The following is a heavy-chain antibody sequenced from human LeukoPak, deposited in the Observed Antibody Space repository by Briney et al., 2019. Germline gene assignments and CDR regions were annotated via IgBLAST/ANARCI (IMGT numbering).Heavy chain of an antibody. CDR2: IKQDGSEK. CDR3: ARENLGASVLLWFGSYYTSFFDY. D-gene: IGHD3-10*01. CDR1: GFTFSSYW. Sequence: PGGSLRLSCAASGFTFSSYWMSWVRQAPGKGLEWVANIKQDGSEKYYVDSVKGRFTISRDNAKNSLYLQMNSLRAEDTAVYYCARENLGASVLLWFGSYYTSFFDYWGQGTLVTVSS. J-gene: IGHJ4*02. V-gene: IGHV3-7*03.